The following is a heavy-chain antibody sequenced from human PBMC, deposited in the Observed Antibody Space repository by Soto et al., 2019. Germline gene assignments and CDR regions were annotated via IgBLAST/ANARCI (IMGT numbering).Heavy chain of an antibody. V-gene: IGHV5-51*01. CDR2: IYPGDSDT. CDR1: GYSFTSYW. D-gene: IGHD3-22*01. Sequence: GESLKISCKGSGYSFTSYWIGWVRQMPGKGLEWMGIIYPGDSDTRYSPSFQGQVTISADKSISTAYLQWSSLKASDTAMYYCARQSKPNGGYYYSSWFDPWGQGTLVTVSS. CDR3: ARQSKPNGGYYYSSWFDP. J-gene: IGHJ5*02.